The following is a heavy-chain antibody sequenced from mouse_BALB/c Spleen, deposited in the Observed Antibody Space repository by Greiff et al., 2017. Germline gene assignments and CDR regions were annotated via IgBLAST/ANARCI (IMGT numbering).Heavy chain of an antibody. CDR2: IRNKANGYTT. Sequence: DVHLVESGGGLVQPGGSLRLSCATSGFTFTDYYMSWVRQPPGKALEWLGFIRNKANGYTTEYSASVKGRFTISRDNSQSILYLQMNTLRAEDSATYYCARVILRYYYAMDYWGQGTSGTVSS. CDR1: GFTFTDYY. V-gene: IGHV7-3*02. D-gene: IGHD1-1*01. J-gene: IGHJ4*01. CDR3: ARVILRYYYAMDY.